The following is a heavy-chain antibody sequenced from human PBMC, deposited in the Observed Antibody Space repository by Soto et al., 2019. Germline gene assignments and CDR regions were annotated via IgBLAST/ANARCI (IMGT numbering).Heavy chain of an antibody. Sequence: LRLSCAASGFTFSSYSMYWVRQAPGKGLEWVSYISSSSSTIYYADSVKGRFTISRDNAKNTLYLQMNSLRAEDTAVYYCARGGIIVLVPAAVMDVWGQGTTVTVSS. CDR3: ARGGIIVLVPAAVMDV. D-gene: IGHD2-2*01. V-gene: IGHV3-48*01. CDR2: ISSSSSTI. J-gene: IGHJ6*02. CDR1: GFTFSSYS.